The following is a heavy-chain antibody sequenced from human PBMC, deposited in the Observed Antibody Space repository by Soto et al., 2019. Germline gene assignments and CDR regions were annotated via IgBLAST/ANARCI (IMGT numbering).Heavy chain of an antibody. D-gene: IGHD6-19*01. Sequence: PGGSLRLSCAASGFIFSIYSMNWARQAPGKGLEWVSSISGSGTNIYYADSVKGRFTISRDNAKDSLYLQMNSLRAEDTAVYYCARDLRGIAVADFDFWGQGTLVTVSS. J-gene: IGHJ4*02. CDR1: GFIFSIYS. V-gene: IGHV3-21*01. CDR2: ISGSGTNI. CDR3: ARDLRGIAVADFDF.